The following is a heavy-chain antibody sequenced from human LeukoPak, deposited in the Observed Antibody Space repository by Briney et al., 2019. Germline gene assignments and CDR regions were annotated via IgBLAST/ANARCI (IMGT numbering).Heavy chain of an antibody. CDR1: GGSFSGYY. Sequence: SETLSLTCAAYGGSFSGYYWSWIRQPPGKGLEWIGEINHSGSTNYNPSLKSRVTISVDTSKNQFSLKLSSVTAADTAVYYCASGNRKPRRSSYYYMDVWGKGTTVTVSS. D-gene: IGHD1/OR15-1a*01. CDR2: INHSGST. CDR3: ASGNRKPRRSSYYYMDV. J-gene: IGHJ6*03. V-gene: IGHV4-34*01.